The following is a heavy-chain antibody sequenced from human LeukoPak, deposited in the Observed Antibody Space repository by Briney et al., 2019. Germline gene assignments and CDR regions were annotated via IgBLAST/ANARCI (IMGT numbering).Heavy chain of an antibody. D-gene: IGHD3-22*01. V-gene: IGHV4-59*01. J-gene: IGHJ4*02. CDR2: IYYSGST. CDR3: ARDTRSYDTSGYYYFDY. CDR1: GGSISSYY. Sequence: SETLSLTCTVSGGSISSYYWSWIRQPPGKGLEWIGYIYYSGSTNYNPSLKSRVTISVDTPKNQFSLKLSSVTAADAAVYYCARDTRSYDTSGYYYFDYWGQGALVTVSS.